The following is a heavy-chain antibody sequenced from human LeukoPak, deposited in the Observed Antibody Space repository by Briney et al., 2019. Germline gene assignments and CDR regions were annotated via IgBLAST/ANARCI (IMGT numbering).Heavy chain of an antibody. CDR2: INPNSGGT. J-gene: IGHJ4*02. CDR1: GYTFTGYY. V-gene: IGHV1-2*02. D-gene: IGHD3-10*01. CDR3: ARVRWFGETDAAYFDS. Sequence: GASVKVSCKTSGYTFTGYYMHWVRQAPGQGPEWMGWINPNSGGTDYAQKFQGRVTMTRDTSISTAYMELSRLRSDDTAVYYCARVRWFGETDAAYFDSWGQGTLVTVSS.